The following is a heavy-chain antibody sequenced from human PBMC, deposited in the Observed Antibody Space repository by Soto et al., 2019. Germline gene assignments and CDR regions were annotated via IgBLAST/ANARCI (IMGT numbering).Heavy chain of an antibody. CDR3: ARDLRGGTYPWFFDL. CDR2: ISGYNGNT. J-gene: IGHJ2*01. D-gene: IGHD1-26*01. Sequence: QVQLVQSGAEVKKPGASVKVSCKASGYTFSIYGISWVRQAPGQGLEWMGWISGYNGNTKYAQKFQGRVTVTTDTSTSGAYIELRSLRYDDTAVYYGARDLRGGTYPWFFDLWGRGTLVTVSS. CDR1: GYTFSIYG. V-gene: IGHV1-18*04.